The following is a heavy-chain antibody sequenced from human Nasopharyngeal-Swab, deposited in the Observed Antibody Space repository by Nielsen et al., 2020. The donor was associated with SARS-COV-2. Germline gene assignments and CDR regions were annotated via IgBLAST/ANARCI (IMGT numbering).Heavy chain of an antibody. CDR2: IKQDGSEK. CDR3: ARDRYYHGSGSLDY. D-gene: IGHD3-10*01. CDR1: GFTFSSYW. J-gene: IGHJ4*02. V-gene: IGHV3-7*01. Sequence: GESLKISCAASGFTFSSYWMSWVRQAPGKGLEWVANIKQDGSEKYYVDSVKGRFTISRDNAKNSLYLQMNSLRAEDTAVYYCARDRYYHGSGSLDYWGQGTLVTVSS.